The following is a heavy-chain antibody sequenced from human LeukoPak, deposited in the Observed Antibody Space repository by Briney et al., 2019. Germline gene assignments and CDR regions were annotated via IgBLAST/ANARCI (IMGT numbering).Heavy chain of an antibody. J-gene: IGHJ6*03. CDR3: ARTLGCCSSTSCYRPRNMDV. Sequence: GASVKVSCKASGYTFTSYDINWVRQATGQGLEWMGWMNPNSGNTGYAQKFQGRVTMTGNTSISTAYMELSRLRSEDTAVYYCARTLGCCSSTSCYRPRNMDVWGKGTTVTVSS. V-gene: IGHV1-8*01. CDR2: MNPNSGNT. CDR1: GYTFTSYD. D-gene: IGHD2-2*01.